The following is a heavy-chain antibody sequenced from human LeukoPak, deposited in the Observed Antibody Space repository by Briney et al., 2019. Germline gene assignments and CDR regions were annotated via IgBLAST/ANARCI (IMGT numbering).Heavy chain of an antibody. J-gene: IGHJ6*03. CDR3: ARDHRPQYYYYYMDV. D-gene: IGHD1-14*01. CDR2: ISSSSSTI. Sequence: GASLRLSCAASGFTFSSYSMNWVRQAPGKGLEWVSYISSSSSTIYYADSVKGRFTISRDNAKNSLYLQMNSLRAEDTAVYYCARDHRPQYYYYYMDVRGKGTTVTVSS. V-gene: IGHV3-48*01. CDR1: GFTFSSYS.